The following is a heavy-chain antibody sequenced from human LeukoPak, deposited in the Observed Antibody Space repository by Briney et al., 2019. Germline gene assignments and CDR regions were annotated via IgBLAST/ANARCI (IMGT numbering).Heavy chain of an antibody. D-gene: IGHD3-3*01. CDR2: MNPNSGNT. CDR1: GYTLTSYD. CDR3: ARGRSKRFLEWLSIYYFDY. Sequence: ASVKVSCKASGYTLTSYDINWVRQATGQGLEWMGWMNPNSGNTGYAQKFQGRVTMTRNTSISTAYMELSSLRSEDTAVYYCARGRSKRFLEWLSIYYFDYWGQGTLVTVSS. J-gene: IGHJ4*02. V-gene: IGHV1-8*01.